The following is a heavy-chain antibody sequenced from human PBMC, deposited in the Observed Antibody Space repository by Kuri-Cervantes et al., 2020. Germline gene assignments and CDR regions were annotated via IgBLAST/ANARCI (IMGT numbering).Heavy chain of an antibody. CDR1: GFTFDDYG. CDR2: ISGGST. J-gene: IGHJ4*02. V-gene: IGHV3-38-3*01. CDR3: ATQRRGTTT. D-gene: IGHD1-1*01. Sequence: GESLKISCAASGFTFDDYGMSSVRQAPGKGLEWVSFISGGSTYYTDSRKGRCTISRDNSKNTLYLQMNSLRAEDTAVYYCATQRRGTTTWGQGTLVTVSS.